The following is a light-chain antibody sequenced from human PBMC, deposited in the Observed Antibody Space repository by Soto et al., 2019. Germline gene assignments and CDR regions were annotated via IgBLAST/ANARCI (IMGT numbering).Light chain of an antibody. J-gene: IGKJ1*01. CDR3: QQAKRYPRT. CDR2: GAS. CDR1: QGVISY. Sequence: DIQLTQSPAFLSASVGDRVTITCRASQGVISYLAWYQQKPGKAPKLLIFGASTLQSGVPSRFSGSGSGTEFTLTISSLQPEDFATYYCQQAKRYPRTFGQGTKVEIK. V-gene: IGKV1-9*01.